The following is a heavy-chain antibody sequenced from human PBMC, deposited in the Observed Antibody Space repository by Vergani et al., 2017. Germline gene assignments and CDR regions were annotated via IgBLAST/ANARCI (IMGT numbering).Heavy chain of an antibody. J-gene: IGHJ4*02. D-gene: IGHD3-9*01. CDR2: INPSGGHT. V-gene: IGHV1-46*03. CDR3: ARGDYGILTGYRY. CDR1: GYTFSNYY. Sequence: QVQVVQSGAEVKKSGASVKVSCKTSGYTFSNYYMHCVRQAPGQGLEWMGIINPSGGHTNYAQKFQGRVTMTRETSTSTVYMELSSLRSEDTYIYYCARGDYGILTGYRYWGQGTLVTVSA.